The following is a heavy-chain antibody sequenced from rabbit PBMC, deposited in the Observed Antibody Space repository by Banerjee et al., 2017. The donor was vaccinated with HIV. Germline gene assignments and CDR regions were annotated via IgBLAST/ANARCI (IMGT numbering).Heavy chain of an antibody. Sequence: QSLEESGGDLVKPWASLTLTCTASGFSFSSSYYMCWVRQAPGKGLEWIACIYAGSSGSTYYASWAKGRFTISKTSSTTVTLQMTSLTAADTATYFCARDDDDYGDYGAFDPWGQGTLVTVS. CDR3: ARDDDDYGDYGAFDP. D-gene: IGHD2-1*01. CDR1: GFSFSSSYY. V-gene: IGHV1S40*01. CDR2: IYAGSSGST. J-gene: IGHJ2*01.